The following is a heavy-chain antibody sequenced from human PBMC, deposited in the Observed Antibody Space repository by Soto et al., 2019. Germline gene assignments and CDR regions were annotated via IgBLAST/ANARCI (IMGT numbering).Heavy chain of an antibody. CDR1: GGSISSYY. D-gene: IGHD3-10*02. Sequence: QVQLQESGPGLVKPSETLSLTCTVSGGSISSYYWSWIRQPPGKGLEWIGFIFYSGSTSYNPSLRSRVAISIDTSEYQFSLELNSVTAADTAVYYCAGMIGDPVRRCDPWGQGTLVAVSS. CDR3: AGMIGDPVRRCDP. CDR2: IFYSGST. J-gene: IGHJ5*02. V-gene: IGHV4-59*01.